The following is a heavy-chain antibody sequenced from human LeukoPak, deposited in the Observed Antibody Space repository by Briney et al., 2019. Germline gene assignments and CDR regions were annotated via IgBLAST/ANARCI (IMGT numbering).Heavy chain of an antibody. D-gene: IGHD1-26*01. CDR2: IIPIPGIA. V-gene: IGHV1-69*04. CDR1: GGTFSSYA. Sequence: ASVKVSCKASGGTFSSYAISWVRQAPGQGLEWMGRIIPIPGIANYAQKFQGRVTITADKSTSTVYMELSSLRSEDTAVYYCARDISGSYNNWFDPWGQGTLVTASS. CDR3: ARDISGSYNNWFDP. J-gene: IGHJ5*02.